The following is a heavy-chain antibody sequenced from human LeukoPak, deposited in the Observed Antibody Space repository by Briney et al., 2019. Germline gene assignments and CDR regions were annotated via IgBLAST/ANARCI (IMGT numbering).Heavy chain of an antibody. Sequence: ASVKVSCKASGYTFTGYYMHWVRQAPGQGLEWMGWINPNSGGTSYAQKFQGRVTMTRDTSISTAYMELSRLRSDDTAVYYCASDDSSGYYPTYYFDYWGQGTLVTVSS. D-gene: IGHD3-22*01. CDR2: INPNSGGT. CDR3: ASDDSSGYYPTYYFDY. CDR1: GYTFTGYY. J-gene: IGHJ4*02. V-gene: IGHV1-2*02.